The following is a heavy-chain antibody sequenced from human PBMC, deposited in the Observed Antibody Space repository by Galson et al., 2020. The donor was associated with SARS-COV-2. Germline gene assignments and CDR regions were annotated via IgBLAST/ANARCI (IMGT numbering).Heavy chain of an antibody. D-gene: IGHD3-3*01. CDR2: IKRKVDGEAT. Sequence: GESLKISCAASGLTFSYAWMSWVRQAPGKGLEWVGRIKRKVDGEATDYAAAVKGRFIISREDSKNTLFLQMNSLKTEDTVVYYCTTERFNALDIWGQGTMVTVSS. CDR1: GLTFSYAW. CDR3: TTERFNALDI. J-gene: IGHJ3*02. V-gene: IGHV3-15*01.